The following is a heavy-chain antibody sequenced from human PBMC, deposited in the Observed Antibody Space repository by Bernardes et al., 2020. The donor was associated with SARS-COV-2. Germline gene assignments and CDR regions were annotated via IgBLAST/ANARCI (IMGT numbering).Heavy chain of an antibody. V-gene: IGHV3-9*01. CDR3: AEDRTIGWPVVRGDGMDV. Sequence: GGSLRLSCAASGFTFDDYAMHWVRQAPVKGLEWVSGISWNSCSIGYADSVKGRFTISRDNAKNSLYLQMNSLRAEDTALYCCAEDRTIGWPVVRGDGMDVWGKGTTVTVSS. D-gene: IGHD1-1*01. CDR1: GFTFDDYA. CDR2: ISWNSCSI. J-gene: IGHJ6*04.